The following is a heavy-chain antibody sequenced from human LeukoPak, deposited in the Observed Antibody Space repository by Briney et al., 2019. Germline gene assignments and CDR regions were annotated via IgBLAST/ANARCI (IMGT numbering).Heavy chain of an antibody. V-gene: IGHV3-30*04. CDR3: ARDGSEYYYDSSGFDY. J-gene: IGHJ4*02. CDR1: GFTFSSYA. Sequence: PGRSLRLSCAASGFTFSSYAMHWVRQAPGKGLEWVAVISYDGSNKYYADSVKGRLTISRDNSKNTLYLQMNSLRAEDTAVYYCARDGSEYYYDSSGFDYWGQGTLVTVSS. D-gene: IGHD3-22*01. CDR2: ISYDGSNK.